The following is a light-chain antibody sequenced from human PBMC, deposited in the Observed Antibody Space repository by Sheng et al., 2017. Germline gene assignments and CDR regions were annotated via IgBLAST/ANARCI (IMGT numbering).Light chain of an antibody. CDR1: QSVSSK. Sequence: EIVMTQSPATLSVSPGDRATLSCRASQSVSSKLAWYQQKPGQAPRLLIYGASTRATGIPDRFIGSGSGTDFTLTITRLEPEDFAVYYCHQYGSSPRTIGQGTKVEVK. J-gene: IGKJ1*01. V-gene: IGKV3-20*01. CDR2: GAS. CDR3: HQYGSSPRT.